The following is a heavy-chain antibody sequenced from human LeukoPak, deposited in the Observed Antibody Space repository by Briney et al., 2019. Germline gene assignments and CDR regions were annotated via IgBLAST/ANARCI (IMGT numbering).Heavy chain of an antibody. V-gene: IGHV4-39*01. CDR1: GGSISSSSYY. J-gene: IGHJ4*02. CDR2: IYYSGST. CDR3: ARQGRSDYFDY. Sequence: PSETLSLTCTVSGGSISSSSYYWGWIRQPPGKGLEWIGSIYYSGSTYYNPSLKSRVTISVDTSKNQFSLKLSSATAADTAVYYCARQGRSDYFDYWGQGTLVTVSS.